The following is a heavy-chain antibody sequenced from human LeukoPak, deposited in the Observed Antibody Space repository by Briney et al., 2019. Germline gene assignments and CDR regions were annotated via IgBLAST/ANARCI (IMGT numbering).Heavy chain of an antibody. CDR1: GYTFTSYY. D-gene: IGHD3-3*01. V-gene: IGHV1-46*01. CDR2: INPSGGST. CDR3: AHHGGGTIRLGAFDI. Sequence: GASVKVSCKASGYTFTSYYMHWVRQAPGQGLEWMGIINPSGGSTSYAQKFQGRVTMTRDMSTSTVYMELSSLRAEDTAVYYCAHHGGGTIRLGAFDIWGQGTMVTVSS. J-gene: IGHJ3*02.